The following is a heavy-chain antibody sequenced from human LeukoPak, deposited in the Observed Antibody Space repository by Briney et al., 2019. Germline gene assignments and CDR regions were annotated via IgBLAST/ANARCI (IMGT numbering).Heavy chain of an antibody. CDR3: ARDLVNNGGYDVGFFDY. CDR2: IKQDGSEK. J-gene: IGHJ4*02. V-gene: IGHV3-7*04. Sequence: GSLRLSCAASGFTFSNYAMSWVRQAPGKGLEWVANIKQDGSEKYYVDSVKGRFTISRDNAKNSLYLQMNSLRAEDTAVYYCARDLVNNGGYDVGFFDYWGQGTLVTVSS. CDR1: GFTFSNYA. D-gene: IGHD5-12*01.